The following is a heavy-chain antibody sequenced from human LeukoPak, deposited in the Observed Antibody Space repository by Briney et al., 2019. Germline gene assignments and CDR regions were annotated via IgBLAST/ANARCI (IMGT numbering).Heavy chain of an antibody. Sequence: GASVKVSCKASGYTLNELSIHWVRQAPGKGLEGMGGFDPEDGETIYAQKFRGRLTMTEDTSTDTAYMELSSLRSDDTAVYYCTTDLDYWGQGSLVTVSS. J-gene: IGHJ4*02. V-gene: IGHV1-24*01. CDR2: FDPEDGET. CDR1: GYTLNELS. CDR3: TTDLDY.